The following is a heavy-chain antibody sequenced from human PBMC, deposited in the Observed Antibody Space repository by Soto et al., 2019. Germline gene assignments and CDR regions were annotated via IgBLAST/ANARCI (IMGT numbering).Heavy chain of an antibody. V-gene: IGHV3-21*01. CDR2: ISSFSNYM. CDR1: GVSFTSYS. Sequence: SMRLSCGVVGVSFTSYSMNCVHKAPGQGLEWVSSISSFSNYMYYTDSVKGRFTIARDNARNSLYLQMNSLRAEDTAVYYCARAGGYSRIFQKKRAYDMDVWGQGTTVTVSS. D-gene: IGHD3-22*01. CDR3: ARAGGYSRIFQKKRAYDMDV. J-gene: IGHJ6*02.